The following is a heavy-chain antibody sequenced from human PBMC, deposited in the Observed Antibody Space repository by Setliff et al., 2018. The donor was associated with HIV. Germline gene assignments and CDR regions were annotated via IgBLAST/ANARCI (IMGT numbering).Heavy chain of an antibody. Sequence: PGESLTISCKGSGYSFTNYWIGWVRQMPGKGLEWMGIIYPGDSDTRYSPSFQGQVTISADKSISTAYLQWSSLKASDTAMYYCARLSGLYYYDSSGYYYGHYFDYWGQGTLVTVS. V-gene: IGHV5-51*01. J-gene: IGHJ4*02. CDR1: GYSFTNYW. CDR3: ARLSGLYYYDSSGYYYGHYFDY. D-gene: IGHD3-22*01. CDR2: IYPGDSDT.